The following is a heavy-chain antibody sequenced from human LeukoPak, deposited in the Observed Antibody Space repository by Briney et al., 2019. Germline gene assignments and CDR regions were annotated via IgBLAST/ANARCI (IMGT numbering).Heavy chain of an antibody. CDR2: LYSEGGRT. J-gene: IGHJ4*02. Sequence: PGGSLRLSCVGSGFIFKNDWMHWVRQAPGKGLVWVSRLYSEGGRTYYADSVKGRFTISRDNAKNTLYLQMNSLTVEDTAVYYCSRGLGQPVDSWGQETLVTVSS. CDR1: GFIFKNDW. V-gene: IGHV3-74*01. D-gene: IGHD6-6*01. CDR3: SRGLGQPVDS.